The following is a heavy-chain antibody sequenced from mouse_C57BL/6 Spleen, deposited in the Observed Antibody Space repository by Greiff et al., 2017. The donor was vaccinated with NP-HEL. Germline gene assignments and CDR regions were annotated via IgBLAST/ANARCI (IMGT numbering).Heavy chain of an antibody. CDR1: GYTFTSYW. J-gene: IGHJ1*03. V-gene: IGHV1-69*01. Sequence: QVQLKQPGAELVMPGASVKLSCKASGYTFTSYWMHWVKQRPGQGLEWIGEIDPYDSYTNYNQKFKGKSTLTVDKSSSTAYMQLSSLTSEDSAVYYLARRYYGSNYDWYFDVWGTGTTVTVSS. CDR3: ARRYYGSNYDWYFDV. D-gene: IGHD1-1*01. CDR2: IDPYDSYT.